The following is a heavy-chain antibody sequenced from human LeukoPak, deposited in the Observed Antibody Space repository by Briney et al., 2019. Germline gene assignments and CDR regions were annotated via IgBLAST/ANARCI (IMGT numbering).Heavy chain of an antibody. D-gene: IGHD2-2*01. Sequence: SGTLSLTCAVSGGSISSSNWWSWVRQPPGKGLEWIGEIYHSGSTNYNPSLKSRVTISVDKSKSQFSLKLSSVTAADTAVYYCARYCSSTSCYPPLDYWGQGTLVTVSS. CDR1: GGSISSSNW. CDR3: ARYCSSTSCYPPLDY. J-gene: IGHJ4*02. V-gene: IGHV4-4*02. CDR2: IYHSGST.